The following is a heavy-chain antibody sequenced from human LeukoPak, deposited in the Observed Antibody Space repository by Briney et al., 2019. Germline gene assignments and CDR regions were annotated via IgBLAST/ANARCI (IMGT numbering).Heavy chain of an antibody. CDR3: AGRPDTAIVPIFDY. J-gene: IGHJ4*02. CDR2: ISPNSGGT. V-gene: IGHV1-2*02. CDR1: GYTFTGYY. D-gene: IGHD5-18*01. Sequence: ASVKVSCKASGYTFTGYYLHWVRQAPGQGLEWMGWISPNSGGTNYAQKFQGRVTMTGDTSISTAYMELSRLSSDDTAIYYCAGRPDTAIVPIFDYWGQGTLVTVSS.